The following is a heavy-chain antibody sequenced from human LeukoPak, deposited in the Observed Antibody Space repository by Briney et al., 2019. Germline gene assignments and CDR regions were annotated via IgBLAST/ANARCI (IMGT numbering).Heavy chain of an antibody. V-gene: IGHV4-61*09. CDR1: GGSISSGGYY. J-gene: IGHJ3*02. CDR2: IYSSGRT. D-gene: IGHD4-17*01. CDR3: ARHLDYGDHQGAFDI. Sequence: PSQTLSLTCTVSGGSISSGGYYWSWIRQPPGKGLEWIGYIYSSGRTNHNPSLKSRVTISVSTSRNQFSLKLSSVTAADMAVYYCARHLDYGDHQGAFDIWGQGTMVTVSS.